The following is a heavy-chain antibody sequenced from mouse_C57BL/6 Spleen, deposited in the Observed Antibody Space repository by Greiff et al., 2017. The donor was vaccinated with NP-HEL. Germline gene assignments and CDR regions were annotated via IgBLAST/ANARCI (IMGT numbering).Heavy chain of an antibody. J-gene: IGHJ2*01. CDR1: GFNIKDDY. CDR2: IDPENGDT. CDR3: TVLHFDY. D-gene: IGHD1-2*01. Sequence: EVQLQESGAELVRPGASVKLSCTASGFNIKDDYMHWVKQRPEQGLEWIGWIDPENGDTEYASKFQGKATITADTSSNTAYLQLSSLTSEDTAVYYCTVLHFDYWGQGTTLTVSS. V-gene: IGHV14-4*01.